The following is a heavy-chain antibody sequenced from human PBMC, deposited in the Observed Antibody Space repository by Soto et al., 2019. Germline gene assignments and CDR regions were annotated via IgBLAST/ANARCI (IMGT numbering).Heavy chain of an antibody. D-gene: IGHD3-3*01. V-gene: IGHV4-34*01. CDR1: GGSFTGYY. CDR3: ATRITVFGLLIPPFDP. CDR2: INHGGST. J-gene: IGHJ5*02. Sequence: PSETLSLTCAVHGGSFTGYYWSWIRQPPGKALEWVGEINHGGSTNYNPSLKSRVTMSVDTSKNQFSLRLSSVTAADTAIYYCATRITVFGLLIPPFDPWGQGTQVTVSS.